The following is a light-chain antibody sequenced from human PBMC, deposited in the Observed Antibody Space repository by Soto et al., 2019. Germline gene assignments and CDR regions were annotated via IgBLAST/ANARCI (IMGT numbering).Light chain of an antibody. CDR1: QGIRYD. CDR3: LQDYMYPRT. V-gene: IGKV1-6*01. CDR2: AAS. J-gene: IGKJ1*01. Sequence: AIQMTQSPSSLSASVGDRVTIACRASQGIRYDLGWYQQKAGKAPKLLIYAASTLQTGVPSRFSGSGSDTDFTLTISSLQPEDSATYYCLQDYMYPRTFGQGTTVEVK.